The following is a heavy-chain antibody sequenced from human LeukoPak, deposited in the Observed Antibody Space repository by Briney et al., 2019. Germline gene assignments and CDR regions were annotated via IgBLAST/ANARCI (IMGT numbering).Heavy chain of an antibody. CDR2: ISSSSSYI. V-gene: IGHV3-21*01. J-gene: IGHJ3*02. CDR3: ARSYYYGSGSHDAFDI. CDR1: GFTFSSYS. Sequence: PGGSLRLSCAASGFTFSSYSMNWVRRAPGKGLEWVSSISSSSSYIYYADSVKGRFTISRDNAKNSLYLQMNSLRAEDTAVYYCARSYYYGSGSHDAFDIWGQGTMVTVSS. D-gene: IGHD3-10*01.